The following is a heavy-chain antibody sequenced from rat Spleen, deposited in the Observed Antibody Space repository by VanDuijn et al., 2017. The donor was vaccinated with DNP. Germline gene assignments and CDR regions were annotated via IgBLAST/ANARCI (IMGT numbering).Heavy chain of an antibody. J-gene: IGHJ2*01. V-gene: IGHV5-31*01. D-gene: IGHD5-1*01. CDR2: IRTTGDNT. CDR3: ALSTGRGFDY. Sequence: EVQLVESGGGLVQPGRSLKLSCAASGFIFSNYWMTWIRQAPGKGLEWVASIRTTGDNTYYSDSVKGRFSLSRDNAKSTLYLQVDSLRSEDTATYYCALSTGRGFDYWGQGVMVTVSS. CDR1: GFIFSNYW.